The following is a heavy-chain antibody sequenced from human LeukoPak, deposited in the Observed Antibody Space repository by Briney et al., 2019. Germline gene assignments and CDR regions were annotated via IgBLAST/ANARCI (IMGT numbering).Heavy chain of an antibody. V-gene: IGHV3-23*01. Sequence: GGSLRLSCAAFGFXFSSYAMNWVRQAPGKGLEWVSAISGSGGITYYADSVKGRFTISRDNSKNTLYLQINSLRAEDTALYYCAKDENPGLYYYAMDVWGQGTTVTVSS. CDR1: GFXFSSYA. CDR3: AKDENPGLYYYAMDV. J-gene: IGHJ6*02. CDR2: ISGSGGIT.